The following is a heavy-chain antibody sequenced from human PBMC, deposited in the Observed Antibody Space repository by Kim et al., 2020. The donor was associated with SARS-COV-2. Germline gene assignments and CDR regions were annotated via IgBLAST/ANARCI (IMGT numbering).Heavy chain of an antibody. Sequence: GGSLRLSCAASGFTFSSYGMHWVRQAPGKGLEWVAVIWYDGSNKYYADSVKGRFTISRDNSKNTLYLQMNSLRAEDTAVYYCAKEATPSYYYGSPDQYYFDYWGQGTLVTVSS. CDR3: AKEATPSYYYGSPDQYYFDY. CDR2: IWYDGSNK. D-gene: IGHD3-10*01. V-gene: IGHV3-33*06. J-gene: IGHJ4*02. CDR1: GFTFSSYG.